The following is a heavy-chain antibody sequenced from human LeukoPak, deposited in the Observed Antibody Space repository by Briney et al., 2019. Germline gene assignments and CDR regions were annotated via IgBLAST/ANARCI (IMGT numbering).Heavy chain of an antibody. CDR1: GFTFSYAW. CDR2: IRYDGSNK. V-gene: IGHV3-30*02. D-gene: IGHD1-26*01. J-gene: IGHJ6*03. CDR3: AKGGSDYYYYYMDV. Sequence: GGSLRLSCAASGFTFSYAWMSWVRQAPGKGLEWVAFIRYDGSNKYYADSVKGRFTISRDNSKNTLYLQMNSLRAEDTAVYYCAKGGSDYYYYYMDVWGKGTTVTVSS.